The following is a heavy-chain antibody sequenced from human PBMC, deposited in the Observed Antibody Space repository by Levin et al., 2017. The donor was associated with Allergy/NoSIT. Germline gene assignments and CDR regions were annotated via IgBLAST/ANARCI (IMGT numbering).Heavy chain of an antibody. Sequence: GGSLRLSCAASGFTFSSYWMHWVRQAPGKGLVWVSRINSEGNSRTYADSVKGRFTISRDNAKNTLYLQMDSLRAEDTAVFYCARDIGRFDYWGQGTLVIVSS. J-gene: IGHJ4*02. CDR2: INSEGNSR. CDR3: ARDIGRFDY. V-gene: IGHV3-74*01. D-gene: IGHD1-26*01. CDR1: GFTFSSYW.